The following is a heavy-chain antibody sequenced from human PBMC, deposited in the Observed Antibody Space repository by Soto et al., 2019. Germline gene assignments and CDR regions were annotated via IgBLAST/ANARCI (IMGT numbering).Heavy chain of an antibody. CDR3: ARGEGAAPGLLPDAINWIDP. V-gene: IGHV4-4*02. CDR1: RGSISSSNW. CDR2: IYHSGST. J-gene: IGHJ5*02. D-gene: IGHD2-2*02. Sequence: SETLSLTCAVSRGSISSSNWWSSVLQPPGKGLEWIGEIYHSGSTNYNPSLKSRVTISVDTSKNQFSLKVNSVTAADTAVYYCARGEGAAPGLLPDAINWIDPSTQRTTVPVSS.